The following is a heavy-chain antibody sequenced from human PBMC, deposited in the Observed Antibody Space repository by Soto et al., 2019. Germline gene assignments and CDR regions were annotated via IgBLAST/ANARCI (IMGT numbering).Heavy chain of an antibody. V-gene: IGHV1-69*08. CDR2: IIPMFGLT. D-gene: IGHD2-21*01. CDR3: ARDRAQNNAAIAMAY. Sequence: QVQLVQSGAEVKKPGSSVKVSCKASGGPFSSYIMTWVRQAPGQGLEWMGRIIPMFGLTNYAQKFQGRVTITADKSTNTVYMELSSLRSEDTAIYYCARDRAQNNAAIAMAYWGQGTLVSVSS. CDR1: GGPFSSYI. J-gene: IGHJ4*02.